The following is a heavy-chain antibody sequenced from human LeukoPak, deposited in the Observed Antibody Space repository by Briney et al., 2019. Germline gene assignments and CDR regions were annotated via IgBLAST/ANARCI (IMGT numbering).Heavy chain of an antibody. CDR2: IIANGGST. V-gene: IGHV3-23*01. J-gene: IGHJ6*02. CDR1: GFTFSSHA. CDR3: AKDGGGSLEWLPPMDV. D-gene: IGHD3-3*01. Sequence: GGSLRLSCAASGFTFSSHAMGWVRQAPGKGLEWVSSIIANGGSTYYGDSVKGRFTISRDNSKNTLYLQMNSLRAEDTAVYYCAKDGGGSLEWLPPMDVWGQGTMVTVS.